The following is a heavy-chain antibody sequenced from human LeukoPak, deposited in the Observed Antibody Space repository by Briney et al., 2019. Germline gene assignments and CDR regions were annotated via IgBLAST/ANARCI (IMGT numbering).Heavy chain of an antibody. J-gene: IGHJ5*02. CDR2: MNPNSGNT. CDR3: ARNPSKTGWFGP. CDR1: GYTFSSYD. V-gene: IGHV1-8*01. D-gene: IGHD4-11*01. Sequence: GASVKVSCKASGYTFSSYDINWVRQATGQGLEWMGWMNPNSGNTGYAQKFQGRVTMTRNTSVSTAYMELSSLTSEDTAVYYCARNPSKTGWFGPWGQGTLVTVSS.